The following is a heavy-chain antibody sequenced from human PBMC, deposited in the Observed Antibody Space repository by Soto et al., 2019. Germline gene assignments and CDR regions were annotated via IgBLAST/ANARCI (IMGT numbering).Heavy chain of an antibody. V-gene: IGHV4-31*03. CDR2: IYYSGST. D-gene: IGHD4-17*01. CDR1: GGSISSGGYY. Sequence: SETLSLTCTVSGGSISSGGYYWSWIRQHPGKGLEWIGYIYYSGSTYYNPSLKSRVTISVDTSKNQFSLKLSSVTAADTAVYYCARDSYLYGDYGSYYFDYWGQGTLVTVSS. CDR3: ARDSYLYGDYGSYYFDY. J-gene: IGHJ4*02.